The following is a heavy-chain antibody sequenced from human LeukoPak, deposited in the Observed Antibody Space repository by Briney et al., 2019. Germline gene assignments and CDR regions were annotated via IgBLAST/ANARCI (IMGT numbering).Heavy chain of an antibody. D-gene: IGHD1-1*01. CDR1: GFTVSSNY. Sequence: GGSLRLSCAASGFTVSSNYMSWVRQAPGKGPEWVSVIYSGGSTYYADSVKGRFTISRDNSKNTLYLQMNSLRAEDTAVYYCARDGTGTYAFDIWGQGTMVTVSS. CDR2: IYSGGST. V-gene: IGHV3-53*01. CDR3: ARDGTGTYAFDI. J-gene: IGHJ3*02.